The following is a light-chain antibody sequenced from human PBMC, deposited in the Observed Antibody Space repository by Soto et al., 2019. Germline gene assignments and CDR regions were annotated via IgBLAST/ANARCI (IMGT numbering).Light chain of an antibody. CDR3: QQYDSSPYT. CDR1: QSVSGSY. J-gene: IGKJ2*01. Sequence: EIVLTQSPGTLSLSPGERATLSCRASQSVSGSYLAWYQQKPGQAPRLLSCDTSSRATGNPDRFSSSGSGTDFTLTISRLEPEDFEVYYCQQYDSSPYTFGQGTRLEIK. V-gene: IGKV3-20*01. CDR2: DTS.